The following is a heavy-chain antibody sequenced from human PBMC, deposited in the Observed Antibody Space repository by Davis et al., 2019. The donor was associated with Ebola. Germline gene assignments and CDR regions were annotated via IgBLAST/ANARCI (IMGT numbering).Heavy chain of an antibody. CDR2: INHSGST. CDR3: ARGVGMTRFDY. Sequence: ESLKISCAASGFTFSDYYMSWIRQAPGKGLEWIGEINHSGSTNYNPSLKSRVTISVDTSKNQFSLKLSSVTAADTAVYYCARGVGMTRFDYWGQGTLVTVSS. V-gene: IGHV4-34*01. J-gene: IGHJ4*02. CDR1: GFTFSDYY. D-gene: IGHD1-14*01.